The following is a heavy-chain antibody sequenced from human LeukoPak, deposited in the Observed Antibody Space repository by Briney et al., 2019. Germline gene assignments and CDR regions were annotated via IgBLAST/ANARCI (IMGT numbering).Heavy chain of an antibody. V-gene: IGHV4-4*07. Sequence: SETLSLTCAVSGGSISRYYWNWIRQPPGKGLEWIGRIYSSGTTDYNPSLKSRVTMSVDTSKNQFSLKLNSVTAADTAVYYCARDPYYDILTGYLIRGAFDIWGLGTVVTVSS. D-gene: IGHD3-9*01. CDR2: IYSSGTT. J-gene: IGHJ3*02. CDR3: ARDPYYDILTGYLIRGAFDI. CDR1: GGSISRYY.